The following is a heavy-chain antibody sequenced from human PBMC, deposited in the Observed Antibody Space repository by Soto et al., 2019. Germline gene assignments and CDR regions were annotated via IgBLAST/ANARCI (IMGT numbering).Heavy chain of an antibody. CDR3: ARGRGYSYQNFFYL. J-gene: IGHJ5*02. V-gene: IGHV4-31*03. Sequence: QVQLQESGPGLVKPSQTLSLTCTVPGGSINGGGYYWTWIRQHPGKGLEWFGNIYNSGTTYYNPSLEGRVSISLDMSKNQFSLKVTSVTAADSAVYYCARGRGYSYQNFFYLWGQGIRVTVSS. CDR2: IYNSGTT. D-gene: IGHD5-18*01. CDR1: GGSINGGGYY.